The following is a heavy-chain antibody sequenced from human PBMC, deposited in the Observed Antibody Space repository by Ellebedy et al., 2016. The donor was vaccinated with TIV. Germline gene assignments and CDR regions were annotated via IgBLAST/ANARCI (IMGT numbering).Heavy chain of an antibody. CDR3: TRRKAEWDAFDI. J-gene: IGHJ3*02. CDR1: GFTFSSYS. Sequence: PGGSLRLSCAASGFTFSSYSMNWVRQAPGKGLEWVSSISSSSSYIYYADSVKGRFTISRDNAKNSLYLQMNSLKTEDTAVYYCTRRKAEWDAFDIWGQGTMVTVSS. D-gene: IGHD3-3*01. CDR2: ISSSSSYI. V-gene: IGHV3-21*03.